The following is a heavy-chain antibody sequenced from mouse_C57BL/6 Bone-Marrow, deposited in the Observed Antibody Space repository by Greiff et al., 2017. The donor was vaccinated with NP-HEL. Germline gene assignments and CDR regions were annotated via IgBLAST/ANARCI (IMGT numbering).Heavy chain of an antibody. Sequence: VQLQQSGPELVKPGASVKLSCKASGYTFTSYDINWVKQRPGQGLEWIGWIYPRDGSTKYNEKFKGKATLTVDTSSSTAYMERHSLTSEDSAVYFCARDYYGSSYVVLFAYWGQGTLVTVSA. CDR2: IYPRDGST. J-gene: IGHJ3*01. CDR3: ARDYYGSSYVVLFAY. D-gene: IGHD1-1*01. CDR1: GYTFTSYD. V-gene: IGHV1-85*01.